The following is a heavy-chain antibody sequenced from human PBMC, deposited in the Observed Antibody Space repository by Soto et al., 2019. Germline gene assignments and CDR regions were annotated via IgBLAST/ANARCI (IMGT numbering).Heavy chain of an antibody. CDR3: ARDQPGYSYGYGLGY. V-gene: IGHV3-21*01. Sequence: GGSLRLSCAASGFTFSSYSMNWVPQAPGKGLEWVSSISSSSSYIYYADSVKGRFTISRDNAKNSLYLQMNSLRAEDTALYYCARDQPGYSYGYGLGYWGQGTLVTVSS. J-gene: IGHJ4*02. CDR1: GFTFSSYS. D-gene: IGHD5-18*01. CDR2: ISSSSSYI.